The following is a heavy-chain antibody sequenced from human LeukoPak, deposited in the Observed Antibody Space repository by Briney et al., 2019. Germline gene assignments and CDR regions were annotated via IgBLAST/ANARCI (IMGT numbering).Heavy chain of an antibody. V-gene: IGHV1-2*04. Sequence: ASVKVSCKASGYTFTGYYIHWVRQAPGQGREWMGWINPNNGGTNYVQKFQGWVTMTRDTSISTAYMELSRLRSNDTAVYYCARDRHSGNYYLDYWGQGTLVTVSS. J-gene: IGHJ4*02. D-gene: IGHD1-26*01. CDR2: INPNNGGT. CDR1: GYTFTGYY. CDR3: ARDRHSGNYYLDY.